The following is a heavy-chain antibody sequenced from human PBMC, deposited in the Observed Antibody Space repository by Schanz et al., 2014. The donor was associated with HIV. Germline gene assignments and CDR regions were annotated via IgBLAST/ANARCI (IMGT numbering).Heavy chain of an antibody. V-gene: IGHV4-31*04. CDR3: ARSQDTSWFF. Sequence: QVRLQESGPGLVKPSQTLSLTCTVSGGSITSDGYYWSWVRQLPGKGLQWIGYIHHSGDTYYDAALRRRATVSMDTSKNRFSLKMTAVTAADTAVYYCARSQDTSWFFWGQGTLVTVSS. CDR2: IHHSGDT. D-gene: IGHD2-2*01. CDR1: GGSITSDGYY. J-gene: IGHJ4*02.